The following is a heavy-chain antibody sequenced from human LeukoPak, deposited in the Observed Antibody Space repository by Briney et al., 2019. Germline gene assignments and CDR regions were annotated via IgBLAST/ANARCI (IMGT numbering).Heavy chain of an antibody. CDR3: ARVRGSVAGKGSYPYYYMDV. Sequence: PGGPLRLSCAASGFTLSSYWMRWVGQARGKGREWVANIKQDGSEQYHVDYVKGRFTISSDNAKDSLDLQLNSRGAEDPGLCYCARVRGSVAGKGSYPYYYMDVWGKGTTVTVSS. J-gene: IGHJ6*03. CDR1: GFTLSSYW. D-gene: IGHD6-19*01. V-gene: IGHV3-7*01. CDR2: IKQDGSEQ.